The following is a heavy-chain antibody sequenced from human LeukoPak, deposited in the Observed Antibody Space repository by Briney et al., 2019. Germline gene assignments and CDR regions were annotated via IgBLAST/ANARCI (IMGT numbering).Heavy chain of an antibody. CDR1: GFNFRSFI. Sequence: GGSLRLSCAASGFNFRSFIMNWVRQAPGKGLEWVSSITGTSNYRYYSVSVKGRFTISRDNAKNSLSLQINSLRGEDTAVYYCAKDYVWSCDYWGPGILVIVSS. CDR2: ITGTSNYR. CDR3: AKDYVWSCDY. J-gene: IGHJ4*02. V-gene: IGHV3-21*03. D-gene: IGHD3-16*01.